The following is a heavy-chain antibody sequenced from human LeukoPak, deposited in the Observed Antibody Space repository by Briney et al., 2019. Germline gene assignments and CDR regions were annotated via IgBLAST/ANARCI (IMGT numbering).Heavy chain of an antibody. J-gene: IGHJ4*02. V-gene: IGHV4-34*01. Sequence: PGGSLRLSCAASGFTFSSYWMSWVRQPPGKGLEWIGEINHSGSTNYNPSLKSRVTISVDTSKNQFSLKLSSVTAADTAVYYCARRCYGSGSYYYFSYFDYWGQGTLVTVSS. D-gene: IGHD3-10*01. CDR2: INHSGST. CDR3: ARRCYGSGSYYYFSYFDY. CDR1: GFTFSSYW.